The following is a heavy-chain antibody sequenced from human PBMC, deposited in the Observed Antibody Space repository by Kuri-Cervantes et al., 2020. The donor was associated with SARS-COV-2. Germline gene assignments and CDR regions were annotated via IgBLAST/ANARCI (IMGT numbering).Heavy chain of an antibody. CDR1: GFTFSSYA. D-gene: IGHD3-10*01. V-gene: IGHV3-64*04. CDR2: ISSNGGST. Sequence: GESLKISCSASGFTFSSYAMHWVRQAPGKGLEYVSAISSNGGSTYYADSVKGRFTISRDNSKNTLYLQMNSLRAEDTAVYYCARDAGGLFDYWGQGTLVTVSS. CDR3: ARDAGGLFDY. J-gene: IGHJ4*02.